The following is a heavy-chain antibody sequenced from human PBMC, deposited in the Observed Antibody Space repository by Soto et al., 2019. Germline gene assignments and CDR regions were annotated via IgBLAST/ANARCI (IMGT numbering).Heavy chain of an antibody. CDR2: IYYSGST. D-gene: IGHD3-3*01. CDR1: GGSISSYY. J-gene: IGHJ4*02. Sequence: SETLSLTCTVSGGSISSYYWSWIRQPPGKGLEWIGYIYYSGSTNYSPSLKSRVTISVDTSKNQFSLKLSSVTAADTAVYYCASLHYDFWSGYYLNYWGQGTLVTVSS. CDR3: ASLHYDFWSGYYLNY. V-gene: IGHV4-59*01.